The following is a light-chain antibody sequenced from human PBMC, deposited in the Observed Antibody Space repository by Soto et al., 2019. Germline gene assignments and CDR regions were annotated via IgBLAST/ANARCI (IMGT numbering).Light chain of an antibody. CDR2: GAS. CDR3: QQYGSSPYT. CDR1: QSVSSSC. Sequence: EIVMTQSPASLSLSPGDRATLSCRASQSVSSSCLAWYQQKPGLAPRLLIFGASSRATGIPDRFSGSGSGTDFTLTISRLEPEDFAVYYCQQYGSSPYTFGQGTKLEIK. J-gene: IGKJ2*01. V-gene: IGKV3-20*01.